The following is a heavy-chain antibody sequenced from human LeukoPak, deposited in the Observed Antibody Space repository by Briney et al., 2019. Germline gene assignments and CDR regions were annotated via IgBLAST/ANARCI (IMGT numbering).Heavy chain of an antibody. CDR2: ISSSSSTI. J-gene: IGHJ4*02. CDR1: GFVFDTHD. CDR3: ARLLVYNSGGEAFDY. D-gene: IGHD3-10*01. V-gene: IGHV3-48*04. Sequence: GGSLRLSCGASGFVFDTHDMHWVRQAPGKGLEWVSYISSSSSTIYYADSVKGRFTISRDNAKNSLYLQMNSLRAEDTAVYYCARLLVYNSGGEAFDYWGPGTLVTVSS.